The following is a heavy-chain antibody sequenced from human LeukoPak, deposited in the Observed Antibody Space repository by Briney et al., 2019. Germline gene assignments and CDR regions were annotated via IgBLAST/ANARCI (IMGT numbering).Heavy chain of an antibody. CDR2: INVVNGNT. CDR1: GYTVTNYA. CDR3: VRTPPMVVFTNPDDY. V-gene: IGHV1-18*01. D-gene: IGHD2-8*01. J-gene: IGHJ4*02. Sequence: ASVKVSCKTSGYTVTNYAITWVRQAPGQGLEWMGWINVVNGNTNYIQKVQGRLTLTTDTSTSTAYMELKSLRSDDTAVYYCVRTPPMVVFTNPDDYWGQGTLVTVSS.